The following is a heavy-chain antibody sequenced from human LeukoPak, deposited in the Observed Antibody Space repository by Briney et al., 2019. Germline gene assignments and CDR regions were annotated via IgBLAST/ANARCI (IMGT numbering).Heavy chain of an antibody. J-gene: IGHJ4*02. CDR3: AKDSIAVAEYHFDY. V-gene: IGHV3-9*01. CDR2: ISWNSGSI. D-gene: IGHD6-19*01. CDR1: GFTFDDYA. Sequence: GGSLRLSCAASGFTFDDYAMHWVRQAPGKGLEWVSGISWNSGSIGYADSVKGRFTISRDNAKNSLYLQMNSLRAEDTALYYCAKDSIAVAEYHFDYWGQGTLVTVSS.